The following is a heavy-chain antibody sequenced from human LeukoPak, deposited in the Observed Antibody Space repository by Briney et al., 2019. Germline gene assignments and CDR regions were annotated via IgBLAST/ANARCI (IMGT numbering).Heavy chain of an antibody. J-gene: IGHJ3*02. CDR2: INPNSGGT. CDR3: ALTYYYGSGSYLAAFDI. D-gene: IGHD3-10*01. V-gene: IGHV1-2*02. CDR1: GYTFTSYG. Sequence: GASVKVSCKASGYTFTSYGISWVRQTPGQGLEWMGWINPNSGGTNYAQKFQGRVTMTRDTSISTAYMELSRLRSDDTAVYYCALTYYYGSGSYLAAFDIWGQGTMVTVSS.